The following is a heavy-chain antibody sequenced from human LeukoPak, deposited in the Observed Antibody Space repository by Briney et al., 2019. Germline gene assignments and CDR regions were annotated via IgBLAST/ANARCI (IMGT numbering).Heavy chain of an antibody. CDR3: ARLELRYFDWLLPP. J-gene: IGHJ5*02. V-gene: IGHV4-31*03. CDR1: GGSISSGDYY. Sequence: TLSLTCTVSGGSISSGDYYWSWLRQRPGMGLDWVGYIHYTGSTYYKPCLKSRLTISVDTSQNQVYLRLTSVTAADTAVYHCARLELRYFDWLLPPWGQGTLITVSS. CDR2: IHYTGST. D-gene: IGHD3-9*01.